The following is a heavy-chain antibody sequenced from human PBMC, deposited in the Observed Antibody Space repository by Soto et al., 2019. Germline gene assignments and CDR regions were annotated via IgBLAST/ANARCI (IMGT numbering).Heavy chain of an antibody. V-gene: IGHV1-18*01. CDR3: ARQPVAGTAFFDY. CDR2: ISAYNGNT. CDR1: GYTFTSYG. J-gene: IGHJ4*02. Sequence: EASVKVSCKAPGYTFTSYGISWVRQAPGQGLEWMGWISAYNGNTNYAQKLQGRVTMTTDTSTITAYMELRSLRSDDTAVYYCARQPVAGTAFFDYWGQGTLVTVSS. D-gene: IGHD6-19*01.